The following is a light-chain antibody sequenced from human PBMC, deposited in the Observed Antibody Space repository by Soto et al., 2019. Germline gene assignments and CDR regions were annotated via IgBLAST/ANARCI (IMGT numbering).Light chain of an antibody. CDR2: EVS. CDR1: SSDVGGYNY. CDR3: SVYAVSNNFYV. J-gene: IGLJ1*01. Sequence: QSVLTQPASVSGSPGQSITISCTGTSSDVGGYNYVSWYQQHPGKAPKLMIYEVSKRPSGVPDRFSGSKSGTTASLTVTGLQAEDEADYYCSVYAVSNNFYVLGPGTKVTVL. V-gene: IGLV2-8*01.